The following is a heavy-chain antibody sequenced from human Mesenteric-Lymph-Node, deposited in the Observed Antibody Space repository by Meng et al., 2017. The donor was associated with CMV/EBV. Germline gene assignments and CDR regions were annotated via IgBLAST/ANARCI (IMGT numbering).Heavy chain of an antibody. Sequence: GSLRLSCAVYGGSFSGYYWSWIRQPPGKGLEWIGEINQSGSTNYNPSLKSRVTMSLDTSKNQISLKLRSLTAADTAVYYCARRPLGDAPMVIRSWGQGTLVTVSS. D-gene: IGHD5-18*01. CDR3: ARRPLGDAPMVIRS. CDR1: GGSFSGYY. J-gene: IGHJ4*02. V-gene: IGHV4-34*01. CDR2: INQSGST.